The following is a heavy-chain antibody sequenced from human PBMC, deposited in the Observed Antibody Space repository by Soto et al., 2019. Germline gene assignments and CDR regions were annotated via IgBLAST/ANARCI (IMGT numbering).Heavy chain of an antibody. CDR2: IYKSATT. CDR1: GDSISTVDYF. V-gene: IGHV4-30-4*01. D-gene: IGHD2-15*01. CDR3: ARGRYCLTGRCFPNWFDS. Sequence: PSETLSLTCSVSGDSISTVDYFWAWIRQPPGQALESIGYIYKSATTYYNPSFEGRVAISLDTSKSHFSLNVTSVTAADTAVYFCARGRYCLTGRCFPNWFDSWGQGTLVTVSS. J-gene: IGHJ5*01.